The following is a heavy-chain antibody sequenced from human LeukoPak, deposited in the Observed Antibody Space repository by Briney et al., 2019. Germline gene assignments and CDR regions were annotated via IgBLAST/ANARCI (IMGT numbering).Heavy chain of an antibody. CDR3: AREWQQRTSNQFDL. V-gene: IGHV1-69*04. Sequence: ASVKVSCKASGGTFSSYAISWVRQAPGQGLEWMGRIIPILGIANYAQKFQGRVTITADKSTSTAYMEPSSLRSEDTAVYYCAREWQQRTSNQFDLWGRGTLVTVSS. J-gene: IGHJ2*01. D-gene: IGHD6-13*01. CDR2: IIPILGIA. CDR1: GGTFSSYA.